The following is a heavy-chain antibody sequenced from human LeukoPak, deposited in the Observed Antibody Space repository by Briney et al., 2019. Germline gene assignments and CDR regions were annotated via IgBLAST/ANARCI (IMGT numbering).Heavy chain of an antibody. CDR1: GYTFTSYY. V-gene: IGHV1-46*01. CDR2: INPSGGST. Sequence: ASVKVSRKASGYTFTSYYMHWVRQAPGQGLEWMGIINPSGGSTSYAQKFQGRVTMTRDTSTSTVYMELSSLRSEDTAVYYCARGPRRVLRFLEWLSTLNWFDPWGQGTLVTVSS. J-gene: IGHJ5*02. CDR3: ARGPRRVLRFLEWLSTLNWFDP. D-gene: IGHD3-3*01.